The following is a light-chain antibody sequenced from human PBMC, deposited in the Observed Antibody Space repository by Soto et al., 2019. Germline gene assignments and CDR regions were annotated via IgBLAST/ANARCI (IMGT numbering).Light chain of an antibody. CDR2: QTS. J-gene: IGKJ1*01. CDR3: HQRQSWPRK. CDR1: QSVSSY. Sequence: EIVLTQSPATLSFSPVERATLSCMASQSVSSYLAWYQQKPGQAPRLLIYQTSIRAAGIPARFSASGSGTDFTLTISDVQPEDFALYYCHQRQSWPRKFGQGTTVDIK. V-gene: IGKV3-11*01.